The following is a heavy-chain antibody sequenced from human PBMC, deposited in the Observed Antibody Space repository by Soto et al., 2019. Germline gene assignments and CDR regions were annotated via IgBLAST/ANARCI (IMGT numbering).Heavy chain of an antibody. Sequence: PGGSLRLSCAASGFTFSSYEMNWVRQAPGKGLEWVSYISSSGSTIYYADSVKGRFTISRDNAKNSLYLQMNSLRAEDTAVYYCARAPNILRFSTAFDLWGRGTLGTVS. CDR3: ARAPNILRFSTAFDL. J-gene: IGHJ2*01. CDR1: GFTFSSYE. D-gene: IGHD4-17*01. V-gene: IGHV3-48*03. CDR2: ISSSGSTI.